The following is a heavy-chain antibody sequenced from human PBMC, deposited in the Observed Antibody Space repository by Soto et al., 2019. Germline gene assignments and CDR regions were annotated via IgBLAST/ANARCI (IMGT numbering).Heavy chain of an antibody. CDR1: GFTFSSHS. V-gene: IGHV3-48*01. D-gene: IGHD2-2*01. J-gene: IGHJ4*02. CDR3: VGEVGFQLIY. Sequence: EVQLVESRGGLVQPGGSLRLTCAASGFTFSSHSMNWVRQAPGKGLEWISYITSSDVTMYADSVKGRFTISRDNAKNSLYLQMNSLRGEDTAVYVRVGEVGFQLIYCGQGTLVTVSS. CDR2: ITSSDVT.